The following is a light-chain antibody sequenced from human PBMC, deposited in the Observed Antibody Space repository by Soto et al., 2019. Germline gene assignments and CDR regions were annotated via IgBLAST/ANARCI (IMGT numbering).Light chain of an antibody. J-gene: IGKJ5*01. Sequence: IVLTLSPVALSVSNTDGATLSCRASQSVSSSYLAWYQQKPGQAPRLLIYGASSRATGIPDRFSGSGSGTDFTLTFSRLEPEDFAVYYCQQDGSSQFGQGTRLEIK. CDR2: GAS. V-gene: IGKV3-20*01. CDR3: QQDGSSQ. CDR1: QSVSSSY.